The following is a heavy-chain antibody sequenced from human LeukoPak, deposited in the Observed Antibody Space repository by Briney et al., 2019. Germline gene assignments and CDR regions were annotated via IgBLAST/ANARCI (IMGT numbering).Heavy chain of an antibody. CDR3: ARGGSSSFTY. CDR1: GFTVSAYS. Sequence: PGGSLRLSCAASGFTVSAYSMSWVRQAPGKGLVWVSHINSDGSSTSYADSVKGRFTISRDNAKNTLYLQMNSLRAEDTAVYYCARGGSSSFTYWGQGTLVTVSS. V-gene: IGHV3-74*01. D-gene: IGHD6-13*01. J-gene: IGHJ4*02. CDR2: INSDGSST.